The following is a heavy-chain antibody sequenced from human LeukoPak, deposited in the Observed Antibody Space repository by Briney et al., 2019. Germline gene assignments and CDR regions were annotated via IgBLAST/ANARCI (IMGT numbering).Heavy chain of an antibody. V-gene: IGHV3-53*01. CDR1: GFTVSSNY. CDR2: IHSTGKT. Sequence: GGSLRLSCAPSGFTVSSNYMSWVRLAPGKGLEWVSFIHSTGKTYYADSVRGRFTISRDDSENTLYLQMNSLRAEDSAVYYCASNYYDSRTYYADWGQGTLVTVSS. D-gene: IGHD3-22*01. CDR3: ASNYYDSRTYYAD. J-gene: IGHJ4*02.